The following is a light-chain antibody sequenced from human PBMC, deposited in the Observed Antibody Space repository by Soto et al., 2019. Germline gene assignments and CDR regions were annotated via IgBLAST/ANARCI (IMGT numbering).Light chain of an antibody. CDR3: SSYTSSSIDDV. Sequence: QSALTQPASVSGSPGQSITISCTGTSSDVGGYNYVSWYQQHPGKAPKLMIYEVSNRPSGVSNRFSGSKSGNTASLTSSGLQTEDEADNYFSSYTSSSIDDVFGTGTKLTVL. J-gene: IGLJ1*01. CDR2: EVS. CDR1: SSDVGGYNY. V-gene: IGLV2-14*01.